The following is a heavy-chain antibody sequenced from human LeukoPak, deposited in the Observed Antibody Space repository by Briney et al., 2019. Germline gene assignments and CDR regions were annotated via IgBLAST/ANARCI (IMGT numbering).Heavy chain of an antibody. V-gene: IGHV4-38-2*01. Sequence: SETLSLTCAVSGYSISSGYYWGWIRQPPGKGLGWIGSIYYSGSTYYNPSLKSRVTISVDTSKNQFSLKLSSVTAADTAVYYCARTYYDFWSGSGAIWGQGTMVTVSS. CDR1: GYSISSGYY. D-gene: IGHD3-3*01. CDR3: ARTYYDFWSGSGAI. CDR2: IYYSGST. J-gene: IGHJ3*02.